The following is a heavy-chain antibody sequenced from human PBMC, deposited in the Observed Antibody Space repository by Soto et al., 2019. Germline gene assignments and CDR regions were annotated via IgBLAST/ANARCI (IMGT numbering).Heavy chain of an antibody. CDR1: GGSISSYY. J-gene: IGHJ4*02. D-gene: IGHD3-3*01. Sequence: QVQLQESGPGLVKPSETLSLTCTVSGGSISSYYWSWIRQPAGKGLEWIGRIYTSGSTNYNPSLKSRVTMSVDTSNNQFSLKLSSVTAADTAVYYCARGFVDFWSGVYYFDYWGQGTLVTVSS. V-gene: IGHV4-4*07. CDR3: ARGFVDFWSGVYYFDY. CDR2: IYTSGST.